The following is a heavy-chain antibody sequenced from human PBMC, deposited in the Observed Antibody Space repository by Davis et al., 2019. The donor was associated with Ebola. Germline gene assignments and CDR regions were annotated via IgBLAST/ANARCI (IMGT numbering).Heavy chain of an antibody. Sequence: GESLKISCKGSGYSFTNYLIALVRHMPGKGPEWMGIIYSGDSDTRYSPSFEGQFTISVDRSISTAYLQWSSLKASDSAMYYCARQEALYGSIDNWGQGTLVTVSS. J-gene: IGHJ4*02. V-gene: IGHV5-51*01. CDR3: ARQEALYGSIDN. CDR1: GYSFTNYL. CDR2: IYSGDSDT. D-gene: IGHD6-13*01.